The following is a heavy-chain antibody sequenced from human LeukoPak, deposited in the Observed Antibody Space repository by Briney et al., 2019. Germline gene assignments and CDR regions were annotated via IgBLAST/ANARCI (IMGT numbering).Heavy chain of an antibody. V-gene: IGHV3-21*01. J-gene: IGHJ4*02. Sequence: GGSLRLSCAAAGFTFSSYSMNWVRQAPGKGLEWVSSISSSSSYIYYADSVKGRFTISRDNAKNSLYLQMNSLRAEDTAVYYCASFQQLVEVLGYWGQGTLVTVSS. D-gene: IGHD6-13*01. CDR2: ISSSSSYI. CDR1: GFTFSSYS. CDR3: ASFQQLVEVLGY.